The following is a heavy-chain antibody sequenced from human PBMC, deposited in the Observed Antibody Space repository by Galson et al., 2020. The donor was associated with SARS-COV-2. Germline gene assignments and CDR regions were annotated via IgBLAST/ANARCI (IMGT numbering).Heavy chain of an antibody. D-gene: IGHD1-1*01. Sequence: SGPTLVKPTETLTLTCTVSGFSLSHARMAVSWIRQPPGKALEWLAHIFSNDQKSYSTSLKTRLTISKDASKSQVVLTMTDMDPVDTATYYCARIWVEPGTFYFYVDYYMDVWGKGTTVSVSS. V-gene: IGHV2-26*01. J-gene: IGHJ6*03. CDR2: IFSNDQK. CDR3: ARIWVEPGTFYFYVDYYMDV. CDR1: GFSLSHARMA.